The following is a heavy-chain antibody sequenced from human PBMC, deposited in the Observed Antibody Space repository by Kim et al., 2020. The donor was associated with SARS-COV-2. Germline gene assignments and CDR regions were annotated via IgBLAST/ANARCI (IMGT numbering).Heavy chain of an antibody. J-gene: IGHJ3*02. CDR3: AKHRGGVTFDI. CDR2: IYSSGST. V-gene: IGHV4-59*08. D-gene: IGHD3-16*01. Sequence: SETLSLTCTVSGGSISGYYWSWIRQPPGKGLEWIGYIYSSGSTDYNPSLKSRVTISIDMSKNQLSLKLSSVTATDTAVYCCAKHRGGVTFDIWGQGAMVTVSS. CDR1: GGSISGYY.